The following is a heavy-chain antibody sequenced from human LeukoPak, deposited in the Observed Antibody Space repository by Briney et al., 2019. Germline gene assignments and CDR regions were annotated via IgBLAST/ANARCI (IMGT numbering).Heavy chain of an antibody. Sequence: ASVKVSCKASGYTFTSYGISWVRQAPGQGLEWMGWISAYNGNTNYAQKLQGRVTMTTDTSTSTAYMELRSLRSDDTAVYYCARDSSSSLQYYYYYYGMDVWGQGTTVTVSS. J-gene: IGHJ6*02. CDR1: GYTFTSYG. V-gene: IGHV1-18*01. D-gene: IGHD6-6*01. CDR2: ISAYNGNT. CDR3: ARDSSSSLQYYYYYYGMDV.